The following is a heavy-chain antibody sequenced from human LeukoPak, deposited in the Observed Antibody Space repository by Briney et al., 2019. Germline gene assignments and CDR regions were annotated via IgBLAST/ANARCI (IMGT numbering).Heavy chain of an antibody. CDR1: GGSISSYY. V-gene: IGHV4-59*01. Sequence: SETLSLTCTVSGGSISSYYWSWIRQPPGKGLEWIGYIYYSGSTNYNPSLKSRVTISVDTSKNQFSLKLSSVTAADTAVYYCARGEVVAHFDYWGQGTLVTVSS. CDR3: ARGEVVAHFDY. D-gene: IGHD2-15*01. J-gene: IGHJ4*02. CDR2: IYYSGST.